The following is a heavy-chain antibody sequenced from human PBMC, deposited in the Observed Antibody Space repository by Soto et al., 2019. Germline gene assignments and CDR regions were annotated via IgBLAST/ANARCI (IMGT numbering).Heavy chain of an antibody. CDR2: MNTNSGNT. V-gene: IGHV1-8*01. D-gene: IGHD6-13*01. CDR3: AREHSSSWRFDY. Sequence: QVQLVQSGAEVKKPGASVKVSCKASGYTFTSYEINWVRQATGQGREWMGWMNTNSGNTGYAQKFQGRVTMTRNTYISTAYMELSSLRSEATAVYYCAREHSSSWRFDYWGQGTLVTVSS. J-gene: IGHJ4*02. CDR1: GYTFTSYE.